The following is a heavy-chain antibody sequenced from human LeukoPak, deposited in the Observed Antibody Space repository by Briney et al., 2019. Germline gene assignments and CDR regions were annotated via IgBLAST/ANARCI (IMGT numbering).Heavy chain of an antibody. V-gene: IGHV3-48*01. CDR1: GFTFSSYS. J-gene: IGHJ4*02. Sequence: PGGSLRLSCAASGFTFSSYSMNWVRQAPGKGLEWVSYISSSSTIYYADSVKGRFTISRDNAKNSLYLQMNSLRAEDTAVYYCARIGDWGQGTLVTVSS. CDR3: ARIGD. CDR2: ISSSSTI.